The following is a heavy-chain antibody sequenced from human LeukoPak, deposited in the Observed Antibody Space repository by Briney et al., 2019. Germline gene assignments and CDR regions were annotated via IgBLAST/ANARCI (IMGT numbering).Heavy chain of an antibody. Sequence: PSETLSLTCTVSGGSISSSTNYWGWVRQPPGKGLECIGSIFHSGTTYYNPSLKSRVIISVDTSKNQLALKLSSVTAADTAVYYCARHEEEDGYNAKTFDYWGQGTLVTVSS. CDR3: ARHEEEDGYNAKTFDY. V-gene: IGHV4-39*01. CDR1: GGSISSSTNY. CDR2: IFHSGTT. J-gene: IGHJ4*02. D-gene: IGHD5-24*01.